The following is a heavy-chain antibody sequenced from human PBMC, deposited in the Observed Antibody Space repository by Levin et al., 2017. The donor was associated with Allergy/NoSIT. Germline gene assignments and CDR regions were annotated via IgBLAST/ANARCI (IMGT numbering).Heavy chain of an antibody. V-gene: IGHV2-5*02. Sequence: VSGPTLVKPTQTLTLTCSYSGFSLSSPGVGVGWVRQSPGKALEWLALIYWDEDKRYSPSLRSRLSITMDTSKNQVFLRMTNMDPVDTATYYCTHSRPPLRTRHFDYWGQGALVNVSS. CDR3: THSRPPLRTRHFDY. D-gene: IGHD4-17*01. J-gene: IGHJ4*02. CDR2: IYWDEDK. CDR1: GFSLSSPGVG.